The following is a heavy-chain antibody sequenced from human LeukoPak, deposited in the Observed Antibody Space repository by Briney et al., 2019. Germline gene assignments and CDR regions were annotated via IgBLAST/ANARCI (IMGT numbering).Heavy chain of an antibody. CDR1: GYTFTSYG. V-gene: IGHV1-18*01. CDR3: AREGLLGDFWNGYPDYYMDV. D-gene: IGHD3-3*01. J-gene: IGHJ6*03. Sequence: GASVKVSCKASGYTFTSYGISWVRQAPGQGLEWMGWISAYNGNTNYAQKLQGRVTMTTDTSTSTAYMELRSLRSDDTAVYYCAREGLLGDFWNGYPDYYMDVWGKGTTVTVSS. CDR2: ISAYNGNT.